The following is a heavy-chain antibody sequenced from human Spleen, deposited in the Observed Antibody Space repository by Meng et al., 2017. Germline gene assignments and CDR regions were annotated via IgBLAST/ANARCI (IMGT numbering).Heavy chain of an antibody. J-gene: IGHJ6*02. V-gene: IGHV4-34*01. Sequence: GSLRLSCAVYGGSFSGYYWSWIRQPPGKGLEWIGEINHSGSTNYNPSLKSRVTISVDTSKNQFSLKLSSVTAADTAVYYCARSYCSGGSCYSVMDVWGQGTTVTVSS. CDR3: ARSYCSGGSCYSVMDV. CDR2: INHSGST. CDR1: GGSFSGYY. D-gene: IGHD2-15*01.